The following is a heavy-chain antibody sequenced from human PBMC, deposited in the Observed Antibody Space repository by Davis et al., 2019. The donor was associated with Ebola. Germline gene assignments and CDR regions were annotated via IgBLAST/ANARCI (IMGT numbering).Heavy chain of an antibody. CDR3: ARDRAPRSDYSTPDAFDM. V-gene: IGHV1-18*04. CDR1: GYTFTNYG. D-gene: IGHD3-3*01. CDR2: INPHNGNT. Sequence: ASVKVSCKASGYTFTNYGITWVRQAPGQGLEWMGWINPHNGNTNYAQNVQGRVIMTSDTATTTAYMELSRLRYDDTALYYCARDRAPRSDYSTPDAFDMWGQGTVVTISS. J-gene: IGHJ3*02.